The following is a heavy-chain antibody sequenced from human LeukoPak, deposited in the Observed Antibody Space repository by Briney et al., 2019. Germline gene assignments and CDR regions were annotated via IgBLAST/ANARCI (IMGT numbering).Heavy chain of an antibody. D-gene: IGHD4-17*01. CDR1: GFTFSDYY. V-gene: IGHV3-11*01. CDR2: ISSSGSTI. CDR3: AKDLYGDYDYFDY. Sequence: GGSLRLSCAASGFTFSDYYMSWIRQAPGKGLEWVSYISSSGSTIYYADSVKGRFTISRDNAKNTLYLQMNSLRAEDTAVYYCAKDLYGDYDYFDYWGQGTLVTVSS. J-gene: IGHJ4*02.